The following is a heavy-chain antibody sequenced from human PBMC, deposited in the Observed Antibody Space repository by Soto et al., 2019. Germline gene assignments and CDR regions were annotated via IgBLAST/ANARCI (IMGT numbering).Heavy chain of an antibody. CDR2: ISYSGST. D-gene: IGHD4-17*01. J-gene: IGHJ4*02. Sequence: SETLSLTCAVYGGSISSYYWIWIRQPPGKGLEWIGYISYSGSTNYNPSLKSRPTISVDTSKNQFSLKLRSVTAADTAVYYCARASPYGDYALDYWGQGTLVTVSS. CDR3: ARASPYGDYALDY. V-gene: IGHV4-59*01. CDR1: GGSISSYY.